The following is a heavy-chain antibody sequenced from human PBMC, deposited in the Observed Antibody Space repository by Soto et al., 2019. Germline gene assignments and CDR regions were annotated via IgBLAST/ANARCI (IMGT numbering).Heavy chain of an antibody. Sequence: EVQLLESGGGLVQPGGSLRLSCVASGFTFTTYGMNWVRQAPGKGLEWVSGISASGDSTFNADSVKGRFTISRDNSKNTIYLQMNSLRAEDTAVYYCAKDLLQWLVVGHDAFDIWGQGTRVTVSS. CDR1: GFTFTTYG. J-gene: IGHJ3*02. V-gene: IGHV3-23*01. CDR3: AKDLLQWLVVGHDAFDI. D-gene: IGHD6-19*01. CDR2: ISASGDST.